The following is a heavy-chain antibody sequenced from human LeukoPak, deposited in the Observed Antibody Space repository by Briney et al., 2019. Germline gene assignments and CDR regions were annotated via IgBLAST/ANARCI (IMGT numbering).Heavy chain of an antibody. CDR2: IRYDGTNK. Sequence: GGSLRLSCAASGFTFSNFGMHWVRQAPGKGLEWVTFIRYDGTNKYFADSVKGRFTISRDNSKNTLYLQMNSLRAEDTAVYYCARGPLYNILTGFKIAEKNFDYWGQGTLVTVSS. J-gene: IGHJ4*02. D-gene: IGHD3-9*01. CDR1: GFTFSNFG. V-gene: IGHV3-30*02. CDR3: ARGPLYNILTGFKIAEKNFDY.